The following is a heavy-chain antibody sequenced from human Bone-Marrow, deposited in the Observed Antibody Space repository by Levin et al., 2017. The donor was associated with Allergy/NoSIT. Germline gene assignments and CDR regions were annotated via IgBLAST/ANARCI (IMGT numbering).Heavy chain of an antibody. CDR1: GGSFSGYY. CDR3: ARVYYYPYDAFDI. V-gene: IGHV4-34*01. D-gene: IGHD3-10*01. CDR2: INHSGST. Sequence: SETLSLTCAFYGGSFSGYYWSWIRQPPGKGLEWIGEINHSGSTNYNPSLKSRVTISVDTSKNQFSLKLSSVTAADTAVYYCARVYYYPYDAFDIWGQGTMVTVSS. J-gene: IGHJ3*02.